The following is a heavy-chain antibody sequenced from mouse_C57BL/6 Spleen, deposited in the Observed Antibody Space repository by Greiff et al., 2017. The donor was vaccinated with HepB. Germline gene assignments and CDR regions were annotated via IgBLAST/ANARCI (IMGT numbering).Heavy chain of an antibody. CDR2: IDPEDGDT. CDR1: GFNIKDYY. J-gene: IGHJ2*01. V-gene: IGHV14-1*01. CDR3: TPHDGYLSYFDY. D-gene: IGHD2-3*01. Sequence: EVQLQQSGAELVRPGASVKLSCTASGFNIKDYYMHWVKQRPEQGLEWIGRIDPEDGDTEYAPKFQGKATMTADTSSNTAYLQLSSLTSEDTAVYYCTPHDGYLSYFDYWGQGTTLTVSS.